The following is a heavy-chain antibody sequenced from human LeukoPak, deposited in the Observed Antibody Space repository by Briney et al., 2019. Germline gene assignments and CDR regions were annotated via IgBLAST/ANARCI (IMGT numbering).Heavy chain of an antibody. D-gene: IGHD3-9*01. CDR2: ISSSGGTT. J-gene: IGHJ4*02. CDR3: ARDPPDILTGYFLRTGFDY. CDR1: GFTFSSYA. Sequence: GGSLRLSCAASGFTFSSYAMSWVRQAPGKGLEWVSAISSSGGTTHYAGSVKGRFTISRDNSRNTLYLQMISLRAEDTAVYYCARDPPDILTGYFLRTGFDYWGQGTLVTVSS. V-gene: IGHV3-23*01.